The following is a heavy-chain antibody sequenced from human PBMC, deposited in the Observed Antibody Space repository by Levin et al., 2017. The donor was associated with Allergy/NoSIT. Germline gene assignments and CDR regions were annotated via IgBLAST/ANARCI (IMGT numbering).Heavy chain of an antibody. V-gene: IGHV4-61*01. CDR1: GGSVSSGSYY. Sequence: PSETLSLTCTVSGGSVSSGSYYWNWIRQPPGKGLEWIGYIPYSGSITYNPSLKSRVTISVDTSKNQFSLRLTSVTAADTAVYYCTTGVGAYSHYYGMDVWGQGTTVTVSS. D-gene: IGHD1-26*01. J-gene: IGHJ6*02. CDR2: IPYSGSI. CDR3: TTGVGAYSHYYGMDV.